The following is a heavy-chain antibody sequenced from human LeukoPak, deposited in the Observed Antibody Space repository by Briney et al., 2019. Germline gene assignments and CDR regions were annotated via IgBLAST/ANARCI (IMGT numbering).Heavy chain of an antibody. CDR3: AKDRSIGTYHTFDH. D-gene: IGHD1-26*01. Sequence: GGSLRLSCAASGFTFSDYAMTWVRQAPGKGLEWVATISGSADMTYYAYSVKGRFTVSGDNSKNTVYLQMSSLTAADTAVYYCAKDRSIGTYHTFDHWGQGTLVTVSS. CDR1: GFTFSDYA. J-gene: IGHJ4*02. CDR2: ISGSADMT. V-gene: IGHV3-23*01.